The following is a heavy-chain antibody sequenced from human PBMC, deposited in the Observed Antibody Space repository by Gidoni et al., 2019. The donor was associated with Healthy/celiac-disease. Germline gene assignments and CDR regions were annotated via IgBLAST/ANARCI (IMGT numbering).Heavy chain of an antibody. CDR3: ARDRNDYVWGSYRHYYYGMDV. CDR2: ISYDGSNK. V-gene: IGHV3-30*01. Sequence: QVQLVASGGGVVQPGRSLRLSCAAPGFTFSSYAMHWVRQAPGKGLEWVAVISYDGSNKYYADSVKGRFTISRDNSKNTLYLQMNSLRAEDTAVYYCARDRNDYVWGSYRHYYYGMDVWGQGTTVTVSS. D-gene: IGHD3-16*02. CDR1: GFTFSSYA. J-gene: IGHJ6*02.